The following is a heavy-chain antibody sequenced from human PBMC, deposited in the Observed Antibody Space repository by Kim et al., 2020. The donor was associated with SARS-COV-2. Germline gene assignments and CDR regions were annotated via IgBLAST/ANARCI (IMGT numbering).Heavy chain of an antibody. J-gene: IGHJ4*02. CDR3: QQKNYDFWSGYYTDY. D-gene: IGHD3-3*01. Sequence: SETLSLTCAVYGGSFSGYYWSWIRQPPGKGLEWIGEINHSGSTNYNPSLKSRVTISVDTSKNQFSLKLSSVTAADTAVYYCQQKNYDFWSGYYTDYWGQGTLVTVSS. CDR1: GGSFSGYY. CDR2: INHSGST. V-gene: IGHV4-34*01.